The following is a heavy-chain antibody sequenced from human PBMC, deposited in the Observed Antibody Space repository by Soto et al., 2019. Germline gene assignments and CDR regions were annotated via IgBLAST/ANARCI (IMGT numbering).Heavy chain of an antibody. Sequence: PGGSLRLSCAASGFTFSTYCMHWVRHTPGTGLVWVSRTCRYGRELYYADSVKGRFTISRDDAKNTLYLQMDSLRVEDTGIYYCVRGTTAWRGMVYWGQGALVTVSS. J-gene: IGHJ4*02. D-gene: IGHD1-1*01. CDR2: TCRYGREL. CDR3: VRGTTAWRGMVY. CDR1: GFTFSTYC. V-gene: IGHV3-74*01.